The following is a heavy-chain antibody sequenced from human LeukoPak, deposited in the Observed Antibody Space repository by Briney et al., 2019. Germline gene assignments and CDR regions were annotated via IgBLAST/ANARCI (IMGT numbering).Heavy chain of an antibody. J-gene: IGHJ4*02. D-gene: IGHD4-11*01. V-gene: IGHV4-38-2*01. CDR1: GYSITSGYY. CDR3: ARTSTTLT. Sequence: WETLSLTCDVFGYSITSGYYWGWIRQPPGKGLEWIGSISQYGTTSYDPSLKSRVIMSVDTSKNQFSLKLTSVTAADTAVYYCARTSTTLTWGQGILVTVSS. CDR2: ISQYGTT.